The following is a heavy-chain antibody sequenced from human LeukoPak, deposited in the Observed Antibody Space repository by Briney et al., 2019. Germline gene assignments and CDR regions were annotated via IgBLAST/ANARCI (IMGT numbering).Heavy chain of an antibody. Sequence: ASVKVSCKASGYTFTGYYMHWVRQAPGQGLEWMGWINPNSGGTNYAQKFQGRVTMTRDTSISTAYMELSRLRSDDTAVYYCARGPTTKTLGGWFDLWGRGTLVTVSS. CDR2: INPNSGGT. J-gene: IGHJ2*01. D-gene: IGHD4-17*01. V-gene: IGHV1-2*02. CDR1: GYTFTGYY. CDR3: ARGPTTKTLGGWFDL.